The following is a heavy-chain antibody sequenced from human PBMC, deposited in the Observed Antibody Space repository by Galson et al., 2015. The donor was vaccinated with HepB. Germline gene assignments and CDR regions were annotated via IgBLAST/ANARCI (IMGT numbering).Heavy chain of an antibody. J-gene: IGHJ4*02. CDR3: ARDPRPIAARPAFDY. V-gene: IGHV1-18*01. D-gene: IGHD6-6*01. CDR2: ISAYNGNT. Sequence: SVKVSCKASGYTFTSYGISWVRQAPGQGLEWVGWISAYNGNTNYAQKLQGRVTMTTDTSTSTAYMELRSLRSDDTAVYYCARDPRPIAARPAFDYWGQGTLVTVSS. CDR1: GYTFTSYG.